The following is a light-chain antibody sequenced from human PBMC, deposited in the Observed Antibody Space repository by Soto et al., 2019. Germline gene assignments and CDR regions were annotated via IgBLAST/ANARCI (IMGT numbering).Light chain of an antibody. Sequence: DIQMTQSPSSLSASVGDRVTITCQSSQDISNYLNWYQQKSGKAPKLLIYDASDLETGVPSRFSGSGSGTDFTLTIYSLQPEDIATYYCLQYDSVSPLTFGGGTKVDI. CDR1: QDISNY. CDR2: DAS. J-gene: IGKJ4*01. V-gene: IGKV1-33*01. CDR3: LQYDSVSPLT.